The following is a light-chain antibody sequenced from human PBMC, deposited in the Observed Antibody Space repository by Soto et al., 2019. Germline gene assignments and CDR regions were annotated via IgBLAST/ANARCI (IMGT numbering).Light chain of an antibody. J-gene: IGKJ1*01. CDR1: QSVSTW. V-gene: IGKV1-5*03. CDR2: KAS. CDR3: QQYDNYRT. Sequence: DVQMIQSPSTLSASVGDRVTITCRASQSVSTWLAWYQQKPGKAPKLLVYKASHLESGVPSRFSGSGSGTEFTLTISNLQPDDFATYYCQQYDNYRTFGQGTKVEIK.